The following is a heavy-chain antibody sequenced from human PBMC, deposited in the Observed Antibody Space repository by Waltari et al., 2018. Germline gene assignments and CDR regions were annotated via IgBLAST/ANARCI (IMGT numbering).Heavy chain of an antibody. V-gene: IGHV4-4*02. J-gene: IGHJ4*02. CDR3: ARDRGRGLYLDT. CDR1: GESMSTSDY. Sequence: QLQLQESGPGLVKPSGTLSLTCAVSGESMSTSDYWSWVRQPPGKGLEWIGQVRGDGKTNYNPSFASRVTMSLDTSTYHFALKLTSATAADTALYYCARDRGRGLYLDTWGQGTLVTVSP. CDR2: VRGDGKT. D-gene: IGHD1-1*01.